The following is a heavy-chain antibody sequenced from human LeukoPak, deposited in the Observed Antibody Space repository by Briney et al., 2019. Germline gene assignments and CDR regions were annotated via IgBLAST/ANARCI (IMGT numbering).Heavy chain of an antibody. CDR3: AKVPVWQQLVDY. J-gene: IGHJ4*02. D-gene: IGHD6-13*01. Sequence: PGRSLRLSCAASGFTFSTYGMHWVRQAPGKGLEWVSFIWSDGSNKYYADSVKGRFTISRDNSRNTLYLQMNSLRADDSAVYYCAKVPVWQQLVDYWGQGTLVTVSS. CDR2: IWSDGSNK. V-gene: IGHV3-33*06. CDR1: GFTFSTYG.